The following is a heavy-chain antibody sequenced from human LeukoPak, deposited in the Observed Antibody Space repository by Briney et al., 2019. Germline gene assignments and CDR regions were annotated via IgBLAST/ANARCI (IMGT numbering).Heavy chain of an antibody. CDR1: GLTFSNYW. D-gene: IGHD3-10*01. V-gene: IGHV3-74*01. CDR2: INTDGSVT. Sequence: GGSLRLSCAASGLTFSNYWMHWARQAPGEGLVWISRINTDGSVTNYADSVRGRFTISRDNAKNTLYLQMSSLRAEDTAVYFCARGCDSGCYGLGYWGQGTLVTVSS. J-gene: IGHJ4*02. CDR3: ARGCDSGCYGLGY.